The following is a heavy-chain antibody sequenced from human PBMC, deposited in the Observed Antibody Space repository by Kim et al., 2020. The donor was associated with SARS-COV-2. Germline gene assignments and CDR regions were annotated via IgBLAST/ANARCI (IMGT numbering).Heavy chain of an antibody. CDR3: ASTGRSYYGMDV. V-gene: IGHV1-46*01. Sequence: SYAQRFQGRVTMTRDTSTSTAYMELSSLRSEDTAVYYCASTGRSYYGMDVWGQGTTVTVSS. J-gene: IGHJ6*02. D-gene: IGHD1-1*01.